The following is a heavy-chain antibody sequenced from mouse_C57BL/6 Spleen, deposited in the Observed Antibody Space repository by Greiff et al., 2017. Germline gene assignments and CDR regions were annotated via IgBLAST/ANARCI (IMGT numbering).Heavy chain of an antibody. J-gene: IGHJ1*03. CDR3: TRRVYDGYYWYFDV. V-gene: IGHV1-15*01. D-gene: IGHD2-3*01. CDR1: GYTFTDYE. CDR2: IDPETGGT. Sequence: QVQLQQSGAELVRPGASVTLSCKASGYTFTDYEMHWVKQTPVHGLEWIGAIDPETGGTAYNQKFKGKAILTADKSSSTAYMELRSLTSEDSAVYYCTRRVYDGYYWYFDVWGTGTTVTVSS.